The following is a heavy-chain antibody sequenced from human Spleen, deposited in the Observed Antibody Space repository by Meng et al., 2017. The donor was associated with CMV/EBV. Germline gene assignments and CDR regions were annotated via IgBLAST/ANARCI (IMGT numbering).Heavy chain of an antibody. D-gene: IGHD3-22*01. CDR1: GYTFTGNY. V-gene: IGHV1-2*02. CDR3: ARDQYYYDTSGPLDC. Sequence: SVKVSCKAYGYTFTGNYMHWVRQAPGQGLEWMGWINPNSGGTKYAQKFQGRVTMTRDTSISTAYMELSRLRSDDTAVYFCARDQYYYDTSGPLDCWGQGTLVTVSS. J-gene: IGHJ4*02. CDR2: INPNSGGT.